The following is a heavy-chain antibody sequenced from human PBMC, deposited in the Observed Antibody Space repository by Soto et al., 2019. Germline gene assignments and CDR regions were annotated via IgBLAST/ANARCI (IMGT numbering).Heavy chain of an antibody. V-gene: IGHV1-2*04. J-gene: IGHJ3*02. CDR2: INPNSGGT. CDR3: ARDRLVIPFCSGGSCYHDAFDI. D-gene: IGHD2-15*01. Sequence: ASVKVSCKASGYTFTGYYMHWVRQAPGQGLEWMGWINPNSGGTNYAQKFQGWVTMTRDTSISTAYMELSRLRSDDTAVYYCARDRLVIPFCSGGSCYHDAFDIWGQGTMVTVSS. CDR1: GYTFTGYY.